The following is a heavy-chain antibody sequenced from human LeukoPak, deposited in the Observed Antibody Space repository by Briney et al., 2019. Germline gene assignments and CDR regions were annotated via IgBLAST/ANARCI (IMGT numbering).Heavy chain of an antibody. CDR2: ISSSGAHI. CDR1: GFTFSSYS. J-gene: IGHJ4*02. D-gene: IGHD1-26*01. V-gene: IGHV3-21*01. CDR3: ARDIGGSYTAIDY. Sequence: GGSLRLSCAASGFTFSSYSMNWVRQAPGKGLEWVSFISSSGAHINYADSVKGRFTISRDNPRNSLYLQMNSLRAEDTAVYYCARDIGGSYTAIDYWGQGTLVTVSS.